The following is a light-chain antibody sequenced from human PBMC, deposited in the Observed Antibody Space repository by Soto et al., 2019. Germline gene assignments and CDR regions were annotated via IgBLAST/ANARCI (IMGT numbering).Light chain of an antibody. CDR2: GVS. J-gene: IGKJ4*01. CDR3: QEYNNWHPIT. V-gene: IGKV3-15*01. Sequence: ATSSVPPGGKATISCWASQSVSSNLAWYQKKPGQAPRLLIYGVSTRATGIPARFSGSGSGTEFTLTITSLQSEDFAVYYCQEYNNWHPITFGGGTKVDIK. CDR1: QSVSSN.